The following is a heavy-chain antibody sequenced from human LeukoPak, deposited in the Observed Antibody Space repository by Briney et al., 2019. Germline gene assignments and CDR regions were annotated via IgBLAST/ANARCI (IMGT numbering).Heavy chain of an antibody. J-gene: IGHJ5*02. Sequence: SGTLSLTCAVSGGSISSSNWWSWVRQPPGKGLEWIGYIYYSGSTNYNPSLKSRVTISVDTSKNQFSLKLSSVTAADTAVYYCARAEPRITMVRGVENWFDPWGQGTLVTVSS. CDR3: ARAEPRITMVRGVENWFDP. V-gene: IGHV4-4*02. D-gene: IGHD3-10*01. CDR2: IYYSGST. CDR1: GGSISSSNW.